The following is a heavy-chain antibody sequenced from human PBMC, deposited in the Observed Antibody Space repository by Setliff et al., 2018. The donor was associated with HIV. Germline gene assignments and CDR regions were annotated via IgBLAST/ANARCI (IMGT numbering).Heavy chain of an antibody. CDR2: ISNDGGRE. CDR3: WSGYTSGR. J-gene: IGHJ4*02. V-gene: IGHV3-7*01. D-gene: IGHD6-19*01. Sequence: SWIRQAPGRGLEWAAIISNDGGREYYVDSVKGRFTISRDNAKSSLYLQMDSLRVEDTSVYYCWSGYTSGRWGQGTLVTVSS.